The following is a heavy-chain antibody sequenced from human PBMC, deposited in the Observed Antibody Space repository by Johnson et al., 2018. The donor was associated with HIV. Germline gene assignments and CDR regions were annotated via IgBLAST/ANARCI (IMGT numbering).Heavy chain of an antibody. CDR2: TRNKANSYTT. CDR1: GFTFSDHY. D-gene: IGHD5-18*01. J-gene: IGHJ3*02. Sequence: EVQLVESGGGVVQPGRSLRLSCAASGFTFSDHYMDWVRQAPGKGLEWVGRTRNKANSYTTDYAASVKGRFTISRDNSKNTLYLQMNSLRAEDMAVYYCARGSRDTYDNDDAHLLHAFDIWGQGTMVTVSS. V-gene: IGHV3-72*01. CDR3: ARGSRDTYDNDDAHLLHAFDI.